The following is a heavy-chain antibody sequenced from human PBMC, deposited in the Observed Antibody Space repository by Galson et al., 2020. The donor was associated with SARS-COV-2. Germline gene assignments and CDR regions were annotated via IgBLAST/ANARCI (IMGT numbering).Heavy chain of an antibody. CDR1: GFTFSSYD. D-gene: IGHD2-2*01. CDR3: ARGDIVVVPAAMTCYYYYYMDV. CDR2: IGTAGDT. V-gene: IGHV3-13*01. Sequence: GESLKISCAASGFTFSSYDMHWVRQATGQGLEWVSAIGTAGDTYYPGSVKGRFTISRENAKNSLYLQMNSLRAGDTAVYYCARGDIVVVPAAMTCYYYYYMDVWGKGTTVTVSS. J-gene: IGHJ6*03.